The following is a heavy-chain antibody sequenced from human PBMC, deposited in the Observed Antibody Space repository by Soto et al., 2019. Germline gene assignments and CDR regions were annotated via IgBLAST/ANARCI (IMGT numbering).Heavy chain of an antibody. Sequence: SETLSLTCTVSGGSISSSSYYWGWIRQPPGKGLEWIGSIYYSGSTYYNPSLKSRVTISVDTSKNQFSLKLSSVTAADTAVYYCARHTPAISISDHWGQGTLGTVSS. CDR1: GGSISSSSYY. D-gene: IGHD2-15*01. J-gene: IGHJ4*02. CDR2: IYYSGST. V-gene: IGHV4-39*01. CDR3: ARHTPAISISDH.